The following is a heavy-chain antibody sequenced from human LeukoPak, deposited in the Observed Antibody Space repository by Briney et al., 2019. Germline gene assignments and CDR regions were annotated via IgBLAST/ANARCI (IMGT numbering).Heavy chain of an antibody. J-gene: IGHJ4*02. CDR1: GGSISSSSYY. V-gene: IGHV4-39*07. D-gene: IGHD3-22*01. Sequence: SETLSLTCTVSGGSISSSSYYWGWIRQPPGKGLEWIGSIYYSGSTNYNPSLKSRVTISVDTSKNQFSLKLSSVTAADTAVYYCTRALDYYDSSGLVYWGQGTLVTVSS. CDR3: TRALDYYDSSGLVY. CDR2: IYYSGST.